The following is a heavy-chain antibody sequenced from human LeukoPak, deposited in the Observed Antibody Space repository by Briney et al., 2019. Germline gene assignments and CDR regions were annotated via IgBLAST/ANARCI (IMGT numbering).Heavy chain of an antibody. J-gene: IGHJ5*02. CDR2: IYYSGST. Sequence: SETLSLTCTVSGGSISSYYWSWIRQPPGKGLEWIGYIYYSGSTNYNPSLKSRVTISVDTSKNQFSLKLSSVTAADTAVYYCARGGRYDCSGYSINWFDPWGQGTLVTVSS. CDR1: GGSISSYY. V-gene: IGHV4-59*01. CDR3: ARGGRYDCSGYSINWFDP. D-gene: IGHD3-22*01.